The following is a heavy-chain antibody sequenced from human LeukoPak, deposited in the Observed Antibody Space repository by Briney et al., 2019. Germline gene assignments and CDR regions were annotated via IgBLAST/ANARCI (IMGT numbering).Heavy chain of an antibody. V-gene: IGHV3-30-3*01. CDR2: VSDDGNKK. CDR1: GFTFSSYP. J-gene: IGHJ6*03. Sequence: GRSLRLSCAASGFTFSSYPMHWVRQAPGKGLEGVACVSDDGNKKFDAAFVKGRFPISRDNSKNTLYLQMNSLRGEDTAVYYCARGQLLLEGYFYYMDVWGEGTTVAVSS. D-gene: IGHD2-2*01. CDR3: ARGQLLLEGYFYYMDV.